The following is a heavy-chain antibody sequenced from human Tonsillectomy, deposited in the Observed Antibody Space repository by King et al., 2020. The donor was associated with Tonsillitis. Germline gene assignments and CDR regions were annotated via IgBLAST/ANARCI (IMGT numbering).Heavy chain of an antibody. CDR1: GYSFTNYW. D-gene: IGHD2/OR15-2a*01. CDR3: ATETFPSAFDM. CDR2: IDPSDSYT. Sequence: QLVQSGAEVKKPGESLRISCKGSGYSFTNYWISWVRQMPGKGLVWMASIDPSDSYTNYNPPFQGHVTISADKSISTAFLQWSSLKASDTAMYYCATETFPSAFDMWGQGTMVTVSS. J-gene: IGHJ3*02. V-gene: IGHV5-10-1*03.